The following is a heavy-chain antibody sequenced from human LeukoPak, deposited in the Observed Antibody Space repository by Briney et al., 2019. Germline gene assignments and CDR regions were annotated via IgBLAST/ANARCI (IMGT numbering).Heavy chain of an antibody. CDR1: GFTFDDYA. CDR3: AKDFNRYGLGSYLDAFDI. V-gene: IGHV3-9*01. D-gene: IGHD3-10*01. Sequence: GGSLRLSCAASGFTFDDYAMHWVRQAPGKGLEWVSGISWNSGSIGYADSVKGRFTISRDNAKNSLYLQMNSLRAEDTALYYCAKDFNRYGLGSYLDAFDIWGQGTMVTVSS. J-gene: IGHJ3*02. CDR2: ISWNSGSI.